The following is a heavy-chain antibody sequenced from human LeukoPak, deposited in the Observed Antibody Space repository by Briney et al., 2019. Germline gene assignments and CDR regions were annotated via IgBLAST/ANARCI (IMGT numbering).Heavy chain of an antibody. J-gene: IGHJ4*02. Sequence: SETLSLTCAVYGGSFSGYYWSWIRQPPGKGLEWIGEINHSGSTNYNPSLKSRVTISVDKSKNQFSLKLSSVTAADTAVYYCARSVSIRPTYFDYWGQGTLVTVSS. CDR3: ARSVSIRPTYFDY. V-gene: IGHV4-34*01. CDR1: GGSFSGYY. D-gene: IGHD6-6*01. CDR2: INHSGST.